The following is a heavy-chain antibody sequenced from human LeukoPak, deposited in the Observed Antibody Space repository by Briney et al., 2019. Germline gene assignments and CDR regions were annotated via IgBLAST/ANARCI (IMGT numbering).Heavy chain of an antibody. CDR2: IGPYYGNS. D-gene: IGHD3-10*01. CDR3: ARDQDSLVRGVIGY. J-gene: IGHJ4*02. Sequence: GASVKVSCKASGYTFTSYGISWVRQAPGQGLEWMGWIGPYYGNSNYAQNLQGRVTMTTDTSTSTAYMELGSLGSDDTAVYYCARDQDSLVRGVIGYWGQGTLVTVSS. V-gene: IGHV1-18*01. CDR1: GYTFTSYG.